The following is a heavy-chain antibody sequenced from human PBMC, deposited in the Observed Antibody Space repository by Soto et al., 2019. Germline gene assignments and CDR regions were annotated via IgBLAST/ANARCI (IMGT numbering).Heavy chain of an antibody. CDR2: IIPIFGTA. Sequence: SVKVSCKASGGTFSSYAISWVRQAPGQGLEWMGGIIPIFGTANYAQKFQGRVTITADESTSTAYMELSSLRPEDTAVYYCARVGIAAAYYYYGMDVWGQGTTVTVSS. D-gene: IGHD6-13*01. CDR3: ARVGIAAAYYYYGMDV. V-gene: IGHV1-69*13. CDR1: GGTFSSYA. J-gene: IGHJ6*02.